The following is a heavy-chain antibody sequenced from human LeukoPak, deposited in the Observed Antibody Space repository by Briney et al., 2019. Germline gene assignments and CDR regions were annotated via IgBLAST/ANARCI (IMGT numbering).Heavy chain of an antibody. Sequence: GASVKVSCTASGYTFTSYNMHWVRQAPGQGLEWMGIINPSGGSTSYAQKFQGRVTMTRDTSTSTVYMELSSLRSEDTAVYYCARQSITIFGVVSLFDYWRQGTLVSVRS. V-gene: IGHV1-46*01. J-gene: IGHJ4*02. CDR1: GYTFTSYN. D-gene: IGHD3-3*01. CDR2: INPSGGST. CDR3: ARQSITIFGVVSLFDY.